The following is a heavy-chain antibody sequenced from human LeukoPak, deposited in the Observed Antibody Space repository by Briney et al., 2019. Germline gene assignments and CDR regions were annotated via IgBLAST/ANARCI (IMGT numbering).Heavy chain of an antibody. Sequence: ASVKVSCKASGYTFTGYYMHWVRQAPGQGLEWMGWINPNSGGTNYAQKFQGRVTMTRDTSISTAYMELSRLRSDDTAVYYCARGGKYSSSWYYYYYMDVWGKGTTVTVSS. D-gene: IGHD6-13*01. CDR3: ARGGKYSSSWYYYYYMDV. V-gene: IGHV1-2*02. CDR1: GYTFTGYY. J-gene: IGHJ6*03. CDR2: INPNSGGT.